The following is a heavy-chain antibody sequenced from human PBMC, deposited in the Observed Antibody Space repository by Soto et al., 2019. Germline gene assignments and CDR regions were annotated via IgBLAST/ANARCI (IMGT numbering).Heavy chain of an antibody. J-gene: IGHJ4*02. Sequence: SETLSLTCAVYGGSFSGYYWTWIRQPPGKGLEWIGEINHSGSTNYNPSLKSRVTISVDTSKNQFSLKLSSVTAADTAVYYCARQNYDYVWGSYRYTVPRPFDYWGQGTLVTVSS. D-gene: IGHD3-16*02. V-gene: IGHV4-34*01. CDR3: ARQNYDYVWGSYRYTVPRPFDY. CDR1: GGSFSGYY. CDR2: INHSGST.